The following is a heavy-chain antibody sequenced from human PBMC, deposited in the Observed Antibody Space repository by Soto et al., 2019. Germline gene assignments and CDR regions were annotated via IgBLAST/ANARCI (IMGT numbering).Heavy chain of an antibody. J-gene: IGHJ4*02. V-gene: IGHV1-8*01. D-gene: IGHD7-27*01. CDR1: GYTSTSYD. CDR2: MNTHSGNT. Sequence: QVQLVQSGAEVKKPGASVKVSCKASGYTSTSYDINWVRQAAGQGLAWMGWMNTHSGNTGYAQRFQGRVTMTRDTSKTTPYMELSTLRSEDTAVYYCAREPPGAYYYFDYWGQGALVTVSS. CDR3: AREPPGAYYYFDY.